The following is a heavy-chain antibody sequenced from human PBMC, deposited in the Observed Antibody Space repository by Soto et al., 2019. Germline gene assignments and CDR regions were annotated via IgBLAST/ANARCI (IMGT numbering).Heavy chain of an antibody. CDR2: IQSGGRT. D-gene: IGHD2-15*01. CDR1: GFTVSSNY. CDR3: ARDDVHCRSGRCYGAPMDV. Sequence: EVQLVESGGGLVQPGGSLRLSCAASGFTVSSNYMTWVRQAPGTGLEWVSLIQSGGRTYYAGSVKGRFTISRDNSKNTLYLQMNSLRAEGTAAYYCARDDVHCRSGRCYGAPMDVWGKGTTVTVSS. J-gene: IGHJ6*03. V-gene: IGHV3-66*01.